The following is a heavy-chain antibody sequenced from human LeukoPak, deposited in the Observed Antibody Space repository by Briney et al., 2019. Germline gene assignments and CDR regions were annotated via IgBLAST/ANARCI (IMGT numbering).Heavy chain of an antibody. V-gene: IGHV3-30*04. J-gene: IGHJ4*02. CDR2: IQNDEIDK. CDR3: AKERKLLPFDY. CDR1: GFTFSSYA. D-gene: IGHD4-23*01. Sequence: GGSLRLSCAASGFTFSSYAMHWVRQAPGKGLEWVAFIQNDEIDKFYADSVKGRFTISRDNSKSTLYLQMNSLRAEDTAVYYCAKERKLLPFDYWGQGTLVTVSS.